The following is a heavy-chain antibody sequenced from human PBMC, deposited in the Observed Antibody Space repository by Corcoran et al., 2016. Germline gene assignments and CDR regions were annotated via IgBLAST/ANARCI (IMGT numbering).Heavy chain of an antibody. CDR2: IYSGGST. V-gene: IGHV3-53*01. D-gene: IGHD2-2*01. CDR1: GFTVSSNY. Sequence: EVQLVESGGGLIQPGGSLRLSCAASGFTVSSNYMSWVRQAPGKGLEWVSVIYSGGSTYYADSVKGRFTISRDNSKNKLYLQMNSLRAEDTAVYYWARGRCSSTSCYYNYGMDVWGQGTTVTVSS. J-gene: IGHJ6*02. CDR3: ARGRCSSTSCYYNYGMDV.